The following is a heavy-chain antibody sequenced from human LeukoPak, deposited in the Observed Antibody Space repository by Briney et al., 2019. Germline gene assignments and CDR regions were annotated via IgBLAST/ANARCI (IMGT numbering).Heavy chain of an antibody. D-gene: IGHD6-19*01. V-gene: IGHV1-46*01. CDR1: GYTFTSYY. J-gene: IGHJ3*02. CDR3: AITAYSSGPIGAFDI. Sequence: ASVKVSCKASGYTFTSYYMHWVRQAPGQGLEWMGIINPSGGSTSYAQKFQGRVTMTRDTSTSTVYMELSSLRSEDTAVYYCAITAYSSGPIGAFDIWGQGTMDTVSS. CDR2: INPSGGST.